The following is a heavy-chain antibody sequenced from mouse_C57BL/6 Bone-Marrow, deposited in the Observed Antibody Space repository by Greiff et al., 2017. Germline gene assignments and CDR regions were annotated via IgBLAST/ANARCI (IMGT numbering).Heavy chain of an antibody. Sequence: EVQLVESGPGLVKPSQSLSLTCSVTGYSITSGYYWNWIRQFPGNQLEWMGYISYDGSNNYNPSLKNRISITRDTAKNQFFLKLNSVTTEDTATYYCAIDGYSYYFDYWGQGTTLTVSS. D-gene: IGHD2-3*01. J-gene: IGHJ2*01. CDR2: ISYDGSN. CDR3: AIDGYSYYFDY. CDR1: GYSITSGYY. V-gene: IGHV3-6*01.